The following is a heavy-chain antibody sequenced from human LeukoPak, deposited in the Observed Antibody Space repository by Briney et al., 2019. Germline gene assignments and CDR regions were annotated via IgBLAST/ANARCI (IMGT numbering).Heavy chain of an antibody. Sequence: ASVKVSCKASGYTFTSYYMHWVRQAPGQGLEWMGIINPSGGSTSYAQKFQGRVTMTRGTSTSTVYMELSSLRSEDTAVYYCAREGRGYSYYYYGMDVWGQGTTVTVSS. D-gene: IGHD5-18*01. J-gene: IGHJ6*02. CDR3: AREGRGYSYYYYGMDV. CDR2: INPSGGST. CDR1: GYTFTSYY. V-gene: IGHV1-46*01.